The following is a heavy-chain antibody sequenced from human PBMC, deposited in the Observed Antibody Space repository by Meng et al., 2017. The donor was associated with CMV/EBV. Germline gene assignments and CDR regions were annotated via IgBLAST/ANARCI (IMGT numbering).Heavy chain of an antibody. Sequence: LSLTCAASGFSFSSYAMSWVHQAPGKGLEWVSAISGRGGSTYYADSVKGRFTISRDNSKNTLYLQMNSLRAEDTTVYYCAKDHPYYYGSGCYTGGYCIDYWGQGTLVTVSS. CDR2: ISGRGGST. V-gene: IGHV3-23*01. D-gene: IGHD3-10*01. J-gene: IGHJ4*02. CDR1: GFSFSSYA. CDR3: AKDHPYYYGSGCYTGGYCIDY.